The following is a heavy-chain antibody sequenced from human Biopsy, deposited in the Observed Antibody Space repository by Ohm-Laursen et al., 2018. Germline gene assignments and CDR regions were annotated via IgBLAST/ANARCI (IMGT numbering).Heavy chain of an antibody. J-gene: IGHJ5*02. CDR2: ISSGGYR. CDR1: GDSISSGVYY. Sequence: TLSLTCTVSGDSISSGVYYWNWFRQHPERGLVRIGYISSGGYRKYAPSLQSLITISMDTSRNQFSLRLNSVTSADTAVYYCARAPYVSGSFGWFDPWGQGIVVTVSS. CDR3: ARAPYVSGSFGWFDP. V-gene: IGHV4-31*01. D-gene: IGHD3-10*01.